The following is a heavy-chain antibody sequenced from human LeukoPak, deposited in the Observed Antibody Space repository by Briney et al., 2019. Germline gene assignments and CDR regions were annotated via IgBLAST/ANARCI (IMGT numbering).Heavy chain of an antibody. CDR3: ARGLGAHFPPPDYYYMDV. J-gene: IGHJ6*03. Sequence: ASVKVSCKASGGTFSSYAISWVRQAPGQGLEWMGGIIPIFGTANYAQKFQGRVTITADESTSTAYMELGSLRSEDTAVYYCARGLGAHFPPPDYYYMDVWGKGTTVTVSS. D-gene: IGHD4/OR15-4a*01. V-gene: IGHV1-69*01. CDR2: IIPIFGTA. CDR1: GGTFSSYA.